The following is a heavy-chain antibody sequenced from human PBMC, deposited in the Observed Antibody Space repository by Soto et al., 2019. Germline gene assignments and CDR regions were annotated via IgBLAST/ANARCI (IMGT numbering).Heavy chain of an antibody. CDR1: GFTLSDYP. Sequence: QVQLVESGGGVVQPGRSLRLSCAASGFTLSDYPMHWVRQPPGKGLEWVAVLSFDANVKVHAASVKGRFTISRDTSKNTLYLEMNSLRPEDTAVYYCARDMFRGAPDYLDAWGQGTLVTVSS. D-gene: IGHD3-10*02. V-gene: IGHV3-30-3*01. J-gene: IGHJ4*02. CDR2: LSFDANVK. CDR3: ARDMFRGAPDYLDA.